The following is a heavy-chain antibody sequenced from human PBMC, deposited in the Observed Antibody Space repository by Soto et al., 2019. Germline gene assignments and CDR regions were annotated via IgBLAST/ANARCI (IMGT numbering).Heavy chain of an antibody. V-gene: IGHV1-2*04. CDR2: INPNSGGT. Sequence: ASVKVSCKASGYTFTGYYMHWVRQAPGQGLEWMGWINPNSGGTNYAQKFQGWVTMTRDTSISTAYVELSRLRSDDTAVYYCASSITEYYYYGMDVWGQGTTVTVSS. D-gene: IGHD1-20*01. J-gene: IGHJ6*02. CDR3: ASSITEYYYYGMDV. CDR1: GYTFTGYY.